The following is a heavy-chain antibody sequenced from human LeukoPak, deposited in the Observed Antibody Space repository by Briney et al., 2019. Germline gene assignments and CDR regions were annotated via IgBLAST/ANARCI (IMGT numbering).Heavy chain of an antibody. CDR1: GFTFSNYA. D-gene: IGHD5-12*01. J-gene: IGHJ4*02. Sequence: GGSLGLSCAASGFTFSNYAMHWVRQATGKGLEWVSTIGTADDTYYSGSVKGRFTISRENAKSSLYLQMNSLRAGDTAVYYCATTLDSGWPVDYWGQGTLVTVSS. V-gene: IGHV3-13*04. CDR2: IGTADDT. CDR3: ATTLDSGWPVDY.